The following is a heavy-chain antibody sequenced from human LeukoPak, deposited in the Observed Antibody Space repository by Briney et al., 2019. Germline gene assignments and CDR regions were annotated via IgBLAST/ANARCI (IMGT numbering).Heavy chain of an antibody. CDR1: GGTFSSYA. V-gene: IGHV1-69*01. CDR2: IIPIFGTA. D-gene: IGHD3-22*01. J-gene: IGHJ4*02. Sequence: SVKVSCKASGGTFSSYAISWVRQAPGQGLEWMGGIIPIFGTANYAQKFQGRVTITADESTSTAYMELSSLRSEDTAVYYCARDMYYYDSSGYAYWGQGTLVTVSS. CDR3: ARDMYYYDSSGYAY.